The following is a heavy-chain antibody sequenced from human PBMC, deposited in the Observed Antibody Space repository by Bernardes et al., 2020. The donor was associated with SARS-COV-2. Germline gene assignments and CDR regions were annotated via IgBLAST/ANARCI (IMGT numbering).Heavy chain of an antibody. CDR2: IRSKAYGGTT. CDR3: ARAGASTIFGVVAHFDY. D-gene: IGHD3-3*01. V-gene: IGHV3-49*03. J-gene: IGHJ4*02. Sequence: GGSLRLSCTASGFTFGDYAMSWFRQAPGKGLEWVGFIRSKAYGGTTEYAASVKGRFTISRDDSKSIAYLQMNSLKTEDTAVYYCARAGASTIFGVVAHFDYWGQGTLVTVSS. CDR1: GFTFGDYA.